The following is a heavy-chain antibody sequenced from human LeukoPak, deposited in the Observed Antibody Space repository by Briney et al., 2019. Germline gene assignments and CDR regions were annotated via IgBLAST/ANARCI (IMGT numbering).Heavy chain of an antibody. Sequence: GGSLRLSCAASGFTFSGYGMHWVRQAPGKGLEWVAVISYDGSNKYYADSMKGRFTISRDNSKNTLYLQMNSLRAEDTAVYYCARGPPDSLSSFDIWGQGTMVTVSS. D-gene: IGHD2-15*01. CDR2: ISYDGSNK. CDR1: GFTFSGYG. V-gene: IGHV3-30*03. J-gene: IGHJ3*02. CDR3: ARGPPDSLSSFDI.